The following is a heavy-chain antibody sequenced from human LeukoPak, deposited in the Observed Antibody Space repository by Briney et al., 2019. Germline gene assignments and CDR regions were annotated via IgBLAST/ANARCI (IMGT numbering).Heavy chain of an antibody. D-gene: IGHD5-12*01. J-gene: IGHJ4*02. CDR1: GFTFSSYS. Sequence: GGSLRLSCAASGFTFSSYSMNWVRQAPGKGLEWVSYISSSSSTIYYADSAKGRFTISRDNAKNSLYLQMNSLRAEDTAVYYCAREGGYSGPWEEYYFDYWGQGTLVTVSS. V-gene: IGHV3-48*01. CDR2: ISSSSSTI. CDR3: AREGGYSGPWEEYYFDY.